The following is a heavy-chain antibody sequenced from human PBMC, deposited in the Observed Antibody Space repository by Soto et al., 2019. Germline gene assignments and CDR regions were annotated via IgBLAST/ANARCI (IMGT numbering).Heavy chain of an antibody. Sequence: ASVKVSCKASGVTFSSYAISWVRQAPGQGLEWMGGIIPIFGTANYAQKFQGRVTITADESTSTAYMELSSLRSEDTAVYYCARSPDCTNGVCYKREAPLDYWGQGTLVTVSS. D-gene: IGHD2-8*01. CDR2: IIPIFGTA. V-gene: IGHV1-69*13. CDR1: GVTFSSYA. CDR3: ARSPDCTNGVCYKREAPLDY. J-gene: IGHJ4*02.